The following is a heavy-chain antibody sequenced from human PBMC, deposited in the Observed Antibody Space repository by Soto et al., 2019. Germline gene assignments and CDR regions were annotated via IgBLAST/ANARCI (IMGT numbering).Heavy chain of an antibody. CDR1: GFTFSSYS. Sequence: GGSLRLSCAASGFTFSSYSMNWVRQAPGKGLEWVSSISSSSYIYYADSVKGRFTISRDNAKNSLYLQMNSLRAEDTAVYYCARDYDYIWGSYRPPPFDYWGQGTLVTVSS. D-gene: IGHD3-16*02. CDR3: ARDYDYIWGSYRPPPFDY. CDR2: ISSSSYI. J-gene: IGHJ4*02. V-gene: IGHV3-21*01.